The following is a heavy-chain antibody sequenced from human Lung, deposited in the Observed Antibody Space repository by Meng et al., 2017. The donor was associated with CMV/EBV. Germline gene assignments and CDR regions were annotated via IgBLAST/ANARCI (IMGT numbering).Heavy chain of an antibody. Sequence: SCAASGFTFSDFSMHWVRQAPGKGLEWVALISYHGKNEYYAESVKGRFTISRDYSKNTVSLQMSSLRPEDTAVYYCTKSPLGGESDYWGQGPLVTVSS. D-gene: IGHD3-16*01. CDR2: ISYHGKNE. CDR3: TKSPLGGESDY. CDR1: GFTFSDFS. V-gene: IGHV3-30-3*02. J-gene: IGHJ4*02.